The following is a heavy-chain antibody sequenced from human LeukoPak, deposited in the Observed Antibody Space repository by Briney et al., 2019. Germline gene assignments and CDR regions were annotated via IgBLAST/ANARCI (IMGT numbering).Heavy chain of an antibody. CDR3: ARMYGSGSYTVDY. V-gene: IGHV1-2*02. Sequence: ASVKVSCKASGYTFTGYCMHWVRQAPGQGLEWMGWINPNSGGTNYAQKFQGRVTMTRDTSISTAYMELSRLRSDDTAVYYCARMYGSGSYTVDYWGQGTLVTVSS. D-gene: IGHD3-10*01. CDR1: GYTFTGYC. CDR2: INPNSGGT. J-gene: IGHJ4*02.